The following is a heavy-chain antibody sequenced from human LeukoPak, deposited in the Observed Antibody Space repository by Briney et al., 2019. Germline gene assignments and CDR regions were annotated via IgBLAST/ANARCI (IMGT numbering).Heavy chain of an antibody. Sequence: SETLSLTCAVYGGSFSGYYWSWLRQPPGKGLEWIGEINHSGSTNYNSSLKSRVTISVDKSKNQFSLKLSSVTAADTAVYYCARGGPPGYYYDYYMDVWGKGTTVTISS. J-gene: IGHJ6*03. V-gene: IGHV4-34*01. CDR3: ARGGPPGYYYDYYMDV. CDR2: INHSGST. CDR1: GGSFSGYY.